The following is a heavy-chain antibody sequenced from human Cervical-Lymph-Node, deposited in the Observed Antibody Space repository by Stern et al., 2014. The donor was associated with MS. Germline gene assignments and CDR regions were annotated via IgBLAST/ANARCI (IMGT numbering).Heavy chain of an antibody. V-gene: IGHV1-24*01. CDR3: AKDRGIVEGTIPAKMGYGMDV. CDR1: GYTLGNLS. D-gene: IGHD1-26*01. J-gene: IGHJ6*02. Sequence: QVQLVESGAEVKMPGASVKVSCRVSGYTLGNLSMHWVRQAPGTGLEWMGGFATDEGEIIYAKKSQGIVTMTEDTSIDTAYMELSSLRSEDTAVYYCAKDRGIVEGTIPAKMGYGMDVWGQGTTVTVSS. CDR2: FATDEGEI.